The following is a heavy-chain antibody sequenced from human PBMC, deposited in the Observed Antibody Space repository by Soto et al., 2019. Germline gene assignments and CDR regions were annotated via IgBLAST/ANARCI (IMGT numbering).Heavy chain of an antibody. Sequence: QVQLVQSGAEVKKPGSSVKVSCKASGCTFSSYAISWVRQAPGKGLEWMGGIIPICGTANYAKKFQGRVTITADESTSTAYMELSSFRSEEPDGYYCARGAYYDSSGYDFYYFDYWGQGTLVTVSS. V-gene: IGHV1-69*01. CDR3: ARGAYYDSSGYDFYYFDY. CDR1: GCTFSSYA. CDR2: IIPICGTA. J-gene: IGHJ4*02. D-gene: IGHD3-22*01.